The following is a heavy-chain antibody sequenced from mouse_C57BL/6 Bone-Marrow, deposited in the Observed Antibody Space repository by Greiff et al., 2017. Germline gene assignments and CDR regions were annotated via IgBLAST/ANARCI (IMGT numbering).Heavy chain of an antibody. CDR3: ASFDGNYFDF. V-gene: IGHV14-4*01. CDR1: GFNIKDDY. Sequence: EVQVVESGAELVRPGASVKLSCTASGFNIKDDYIHWMKQRPEQGLEWIGWIDPEIGDTEYASKFQGKATITSDTSSNTAYLQLSSLTSEDTAVYYCASFDGNYFDFWGQGTPLTVAS. D-gene: IGHD2-3*01. J-gene: IGHJ2*01. CDR2: IDPEIGDT.